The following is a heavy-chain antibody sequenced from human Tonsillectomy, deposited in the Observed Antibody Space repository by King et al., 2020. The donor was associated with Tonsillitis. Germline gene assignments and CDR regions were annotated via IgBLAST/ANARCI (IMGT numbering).Heavy chain of an antibody. CDR3: AADASTVAAWVDC. J-gene: IGHJ4*02. V-gene: IGHV3-30*03. D-gene: IGHD4-17*01. Sequence: VQLVESGGGVVHPGRSLTLSCAASGFNFSNYGMHWVRQAPGKGLEWVAVISHDGSDTYYIDSVRGRFTISRDNSKNTVSLHMTGLRPEDTAVYYCAADASTVAAWVDCWGQGSLVIVS. CDR2: ISHDGSDT. CDR1: GFNFSNYG.